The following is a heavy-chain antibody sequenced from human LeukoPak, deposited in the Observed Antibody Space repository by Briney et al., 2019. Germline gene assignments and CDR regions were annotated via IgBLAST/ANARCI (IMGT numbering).Heavy chain of an antibody. CDR3: VRQQLVHIDY. J-gene: IGHJ4*02. CDR2: INSDGTST. Sequence: GGSLRLTCAASGFTFRTYWMHWVRQAPGKGLVWVSRINSDGTSTSYADSVRGRFTISRDNAKNTLFLQMNSLRAEDTAVYYCVRQQLVHIDYWGQGNLVTVSS. V-gene: IGHV3-74*01. D-gene: IGHD6-13*01. CDR1: GFTFRTYW.